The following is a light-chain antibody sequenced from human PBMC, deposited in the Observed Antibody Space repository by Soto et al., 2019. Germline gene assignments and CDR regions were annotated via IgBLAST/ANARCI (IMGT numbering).Light chain of an antibody. CDR2: WAS. CDR1: QTILYFSNNKNF. J-gene: IGKJ3*01. V-gene: IGKV4-1*01. CDR3: QQYYSTPFT. Sequence: DIVMTQSPDSLAVSLGERATINCKSSQTILYFSNNKNFLAWYQQKAGQPPKLLIYWASTRESGVPDRFSGSGSGTDFTLTISSLQAEDVAVYYCQQYYSTPFTFGPGTKVDI.